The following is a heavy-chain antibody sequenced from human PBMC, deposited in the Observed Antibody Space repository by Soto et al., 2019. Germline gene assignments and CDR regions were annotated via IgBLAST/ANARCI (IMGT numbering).Heavy chain of an antibody. Sequence: ASVKVSCKASGYTFTSYDINWVRQATGQGLEWMGWMNPNSGNTGYAQKFQGRVTMTRNTSISTAYMELSSLRSEDTAVYYCARGLRFLEWFWTRYYFDYWGQGTLVTVSS. CDR2: MNPNSGNT. CDR3: ARGLRFLEWFWTRYYFDY. CDR1: GYTFTSYD. V-gene: IGHV1-8*01. J-gene: IGHJ4*02. D-gene: IGHD3-3*01.